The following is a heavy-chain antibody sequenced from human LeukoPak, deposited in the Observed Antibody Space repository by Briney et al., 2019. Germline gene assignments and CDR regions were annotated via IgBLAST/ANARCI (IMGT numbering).Heavy chain of an antibody. Sequence: PGGSLRLSCAASGFTFSSYAMSWVRQAPGKGLEWVSAISGSGGSTYYADSVKGRFTISRDNSKNTLYLQMNSLRAEDTAVYYCARMYYYDSSFDYWGQGTLVTVSS. CDR3: ARMYYYDSSFDY. J-gene: IGHJ4*02. CDR1: GFTFSSYA. CDR2: ISGSGGST. V-gene: IGHV3-23*01. D-gene: IGHD3-22*01.